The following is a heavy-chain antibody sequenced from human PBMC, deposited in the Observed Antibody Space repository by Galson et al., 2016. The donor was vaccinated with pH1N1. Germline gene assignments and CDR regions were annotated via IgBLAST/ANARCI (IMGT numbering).Heavy chain of an antibody. Sequence: SETLSLTCAVYGGSLSGTYWSWIRQSPGKGLEWIGEIHPGGSTNYNPSLKSRVTLFADTSRNQFSLNLSSLTAADTALYFCARRKPNFDPHVIDVWGQGALVSVSS. CDR3: ARRKPNFDPHVIDV. CDR2: IHPGGST. D-gene: IGHD3-9*01. J-gene: IGHJ4*02. V-gene: IGHV4-34*01. CDR1: GGSLSGTY.